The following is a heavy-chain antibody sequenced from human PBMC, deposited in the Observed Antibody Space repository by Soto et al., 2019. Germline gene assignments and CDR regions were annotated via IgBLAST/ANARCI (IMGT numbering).Heavy chain of an antibody. J-gene: IGHJ6*02. Sequence: QVQLVQSGAEVKKPGSSVKVSCKASGGTFSSYAISWVRQAPGQGLEWIGGIIPIFGTANYAQKFQGRVTITADESTSTAYMELSSLRSEDTAVYYCAGSYPLRGSYLAYYYYGMDVWGQGTTVTVSS. CDR2: IIPIFGTA. CDR1: GGTFSSYA. CDR3: AGSYPLRGSYLAYYYYGMDV. D-gene: IGHD1-26*01. V-gene: IGHV1-69*12.